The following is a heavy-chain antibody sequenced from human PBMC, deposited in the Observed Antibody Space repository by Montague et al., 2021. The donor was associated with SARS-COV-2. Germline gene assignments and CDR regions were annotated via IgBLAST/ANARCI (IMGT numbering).Heavy chain of an antibody. J-gene: IGHJ4*02. CDR3: VRDCGNWYYFDY. V-gene: IGHV4-4*07. D-gene: IGHD2-21*01. Sequence: SETLSLTCSISGVSITSYYWSWVCQRDGKGMERIGNMYASGSTNYSHYLKSRVRLSIDNPKNQFSLKLESLTAADTAFYYCVRDCGNWYYFDYWGQGALVTVSS. CDR2: MYASGST. CDR1: GVSITSYY.